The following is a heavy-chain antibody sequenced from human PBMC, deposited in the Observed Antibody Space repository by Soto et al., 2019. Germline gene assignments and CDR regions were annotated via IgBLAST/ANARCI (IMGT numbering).Heavy chain of an antibody. CDR3: ARDLWGYCGTNCYPLDV. D-gene: IGHD2-21*02. CDR2: MCTSWST. CDR1: GRSISGYY. Sequence: SPALSVTCTVCGRSISGYYWSWLRRSQAKGLEWSGYMCTSWSTVCNPPFKGRVTISVDTYKNHFSLKLSSVTAADTAIYYCARDLWGYCGTNCYPLDVWGQGTTVTVS. V-gene: IGHV4-59*01. J-gene: IGHJ6*02.